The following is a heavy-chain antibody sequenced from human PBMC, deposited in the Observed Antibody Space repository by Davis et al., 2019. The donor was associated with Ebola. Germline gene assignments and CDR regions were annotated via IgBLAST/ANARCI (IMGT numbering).Heavy chain of an antibody. CDR3: ARRLSGNWFDP. CDR1: GYSFTTYW. Sequence: GESLKISCKGSGYSFTTYWIAWVRQMPGKGLEWMGIIYPGDSDTRYSPSFEGQVTFSADKSINTAYLKWSSLKASDTATYYCARRLSGNWFDPWGQGTLVTVSS. V-gene: IGHV5-51*01. J-gene: IGHJ5*02. D-gene: IGHD1-26*01. CDR2: IYPGDSDT.